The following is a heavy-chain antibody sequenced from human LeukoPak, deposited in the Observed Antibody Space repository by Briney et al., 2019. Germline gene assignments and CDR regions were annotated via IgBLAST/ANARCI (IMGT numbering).Heavy chain of an antibody. Sequence: GGSLRLSCAASGITFSDYTMHWVRQAPGKGLESVSGISSSGGITYYASFVRGRFTISRDNSKNTLHLQMSSLTVEDMAVYYCAITITGGNYYYMDVWGKGTTVTVSS. CDR2: ISSSGGIT. V-gene: IGHV3-64*01. J-gene: IGHJ6*03. CDR1: GITFSDYT. CDR3: AITITGGNYYYMDV. D-gene: IGHD5-12*01.